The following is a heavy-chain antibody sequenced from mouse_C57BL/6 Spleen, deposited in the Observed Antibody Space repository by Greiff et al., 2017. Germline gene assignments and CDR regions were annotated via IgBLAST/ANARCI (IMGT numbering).Heavy chain of an antibody. CDR1: GFTFSDYG. J-gene: IGHJ4*01. Sequence: EVQLVESGGGLVQPGGSLKLSCAASGFTFSDYGMAWVRQAPRKGPEWVAFISNLAYSIYYADTVTGRFTSSRENAKKTLYLEMCSRRSEDTAMYYCARGLYGSGYYYAMDYWGQGTSVTVSS. CDR2: ISNLAYSI. V-gene: IGHV5-15*01. D-gene: IGHD1-1*01. CDR3: ARGLYGSGYYYAMDY.